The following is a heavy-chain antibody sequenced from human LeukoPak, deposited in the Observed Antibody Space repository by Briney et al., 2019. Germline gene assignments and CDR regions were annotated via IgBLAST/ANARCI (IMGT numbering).Heavy chain of an antibody. CDR3: ARGKRWLQPSDY. D-gene: IGHD5-24*01. CDR1: GGTFSSYA. J-gene: IGHJ4*02. CDR2: IIPIFGTA. Sequence: SVKVSCKASGGTFSSYAISWVRQAPGQGLEWMGGIIPIFGTANYAQKFQGRVTITADESTSTAYMELSSLRSEDTAVYYCARGKRWLQPSDYWGQGTLVTVSS. V-gene: IGHV1-69*13.